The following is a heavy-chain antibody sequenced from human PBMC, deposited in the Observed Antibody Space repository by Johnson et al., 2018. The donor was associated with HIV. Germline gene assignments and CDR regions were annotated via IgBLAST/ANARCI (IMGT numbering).Heavy chain of an antibody. CDR3: TTLGYCSGGSCYSGRGFDI. V-gene: IGHV3-23*04. Sequence: VQLVESGGGLVQPGGSLRLSCAASGFTFSSYAMSWVRQAPGKGLEWVSAISGSGGSTYYADSVKGRFTISRDNSKNTLYLQMNSLRAEDTAVYYCTTLGYCSGGSCYSGRGFDIWGQGTMVTVSS. CDR1: GFTFSSYA. CDR2: ISGSGGST. J-gene: IGHJ3*02. D-gene: IGHD2-15*01.